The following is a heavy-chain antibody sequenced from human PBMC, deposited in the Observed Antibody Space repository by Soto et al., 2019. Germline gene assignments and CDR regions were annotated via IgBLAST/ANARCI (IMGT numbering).Heavy chain of an antibody. Sequence: SETLSLTCAVYGGSFSGYYWSWIRQPPGKGLEWIGEINHSGSTNYNPSLKSRVTISVDTSRNQFSLRLSSVTAADTAVYYCARAPTLQRAFTYWGQGTLVTVSS. J-gene: IGHJ4*02. V-gene: IGHV4-34*01. CDR2: INHSGST. CDR1: GGSFSGYY. D-gene: IGHD1-1*01. CDR3: ARAPTLQRAFTY.